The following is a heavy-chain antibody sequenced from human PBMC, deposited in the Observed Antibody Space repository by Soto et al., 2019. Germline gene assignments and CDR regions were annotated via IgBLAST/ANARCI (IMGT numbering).Heavy chain of an antibody. CDR2: ISGSGGST. CDR1: GFTFSSYA. CDR3: AKEVYCSSTSCYYYMDV. V-gene: IGHV3-23*01. D-gene: IGHD2-2*01. Sequence: EVQLLESGGGLVQPGGSLRRSCAASGFTFSSYAMNWVRQAPGKGLEWVSAISGSGGSTYYADSVKGRFTISRDNSKNTLYLQMNSLRAEDTAVYYCAKEVYCSSTSCYYYMDVWGKGTTVTVSS. J-gene: IGHJ6*03.